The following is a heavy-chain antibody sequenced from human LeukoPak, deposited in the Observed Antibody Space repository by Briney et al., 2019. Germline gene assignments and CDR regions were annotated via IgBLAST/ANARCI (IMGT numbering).Heavy chain of an antibody. CDR1: GFTFSTYW. V-gene: IGHV3-7*01. J-gene: IGHJ3*02. CDR2: IKQDGGEK. CDR3: ATSQTTSGRYGNAFDI. Sequence: GGSLRLSCAASGFTFSTYWMSWVRQAPGKGLEWVANIKQDGGEKYYVDSVRGRFTISRDNAKNSLYLQMNSLRVEDTAVHYCATSQTTSGRYGNAFDIWGQGTMVTVSS. D-gene: IGHD6-19*01.